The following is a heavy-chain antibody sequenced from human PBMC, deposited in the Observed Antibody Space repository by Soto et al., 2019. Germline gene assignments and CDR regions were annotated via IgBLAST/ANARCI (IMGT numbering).Heavy chain of an antibody. J-gene: IGHJ5*02. D-gene: IGHD2-2*01. CDR1: GGTFSSYA. CDR3: ARGIRGPAAICNWFDP. CDR2: IIPIFGTA. V-gene: IGHV1-69*01. Sequence: QVQLVQSGAEVKKPGSSVKVSCKASGGTFSSYAISWVRQAPGQGLEWMGGIIPIFGTAYYAQKFQGRVTITADESTSTAYMELSSLRSEDTAVYYCARGIRGPAAICNWFDPWGQGTLVTVSS.